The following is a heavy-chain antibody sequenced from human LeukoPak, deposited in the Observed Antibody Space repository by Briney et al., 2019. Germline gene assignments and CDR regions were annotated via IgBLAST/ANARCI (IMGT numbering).Heavy chain of an antibody. J-gene: IGHJ4*02. V-gene: IGHV4-4*07. CDR2: IYTSGST. CDR1: GGSISSYY. CDR3: TRELEGEYQLLDLGPFDY. D-gene: IGHD2-2*02. Sequence: SETLSLTCTVSGGSISSYYWSWIRQPAGKGLEWIGRIYTSGSTNYNPSLKSRVTMSVDTSKNQFSLKLSSVTAADTAVYYCTRELEGEYQLLDLGPFDYWGQGTLVTVSS.